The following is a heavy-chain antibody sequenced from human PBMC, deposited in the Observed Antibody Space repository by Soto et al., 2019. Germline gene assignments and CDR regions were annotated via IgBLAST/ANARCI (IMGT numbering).Heavy chain of an antibody. CDR1: GFTFSSYS. Sequence: WGSLRLSCAASGFTFSSYSMNWVRQAPGKGLEWVSYISSSSSTIYYADSVKGRFTISRDNAKNSLYLQMNSLRDEDTAVYYCARDRSVDYYDSTGYFDYWGQGTLVTVSS. J-gene: IGHJ4*02. CDR2: ISSSSSTI. V-gene: IGHV3-48*02. CDR3: ARDRSVDYYDSTGYFDY. D-gene: IGHD3-22*01.